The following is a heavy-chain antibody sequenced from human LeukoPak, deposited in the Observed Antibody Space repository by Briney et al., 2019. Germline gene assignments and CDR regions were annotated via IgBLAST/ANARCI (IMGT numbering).Heavy chain of an antibody. J-gene: IGHJ3*02. CDR2: ISSSSSYI. CDR1: GFTFSSYN. Sequence: GGSLRLSCAASGFTFSSYNMNWVRQAPGKGLEWVSSISSSSSYIYYADSVKGRFTISRDNAKNSLYLQMNSLRAEDTAVYYCARDADLVGAANAFDIWGQGTMVTVSS. D-gene: IGHD1-26*01. V-gene: IGHV3-21*01. CDR3: ARDADLVGAANAFDI.